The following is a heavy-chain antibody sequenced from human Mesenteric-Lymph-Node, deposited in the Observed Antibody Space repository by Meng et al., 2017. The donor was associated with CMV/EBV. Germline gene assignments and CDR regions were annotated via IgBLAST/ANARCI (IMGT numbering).Heavy chain of an antibody. V-gene: IGHV3-23*01. CDR1: GFIFPTYA. CDR2: ISGSGGST. D-gene: IGHD6-25*01. Sequence: GESLKISCAASGFIFPTYAMNWVRQAPGKGLEWVSTISGSGGSTYYADSVKGRFSISRDNSKNTLFLEMNSLRAEDTAVYYCAKGAARAKQYYYYYGMDVWGQGTTVTVSS. CDR3: AKGAARAKQYYYYYGMDV. J-gene: IGHJ6*02.